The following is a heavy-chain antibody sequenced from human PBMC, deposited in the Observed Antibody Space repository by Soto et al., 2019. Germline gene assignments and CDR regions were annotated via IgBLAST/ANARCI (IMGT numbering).Heavy chain of an antibody. J-gene: IGHJ4*02. CDR1: GGSVSSGSYY. Sequence: SETLSLTCTVSGGSVSSGSYYWSWIRQPPGKGLEWIGYIYYSGSTNYDPSLKSRVTISVDTSKNQFSLKLSSVTAADTAVYYCARIGYSSGWYPLKDVTQDYWGQGTLVTVSS. D-gene: IGHD6-19*01. V-gene: IGHV4-61*01. CDR2: IYYSGST. CDR3: ARIGYSSGWYPLKDVTQDY.